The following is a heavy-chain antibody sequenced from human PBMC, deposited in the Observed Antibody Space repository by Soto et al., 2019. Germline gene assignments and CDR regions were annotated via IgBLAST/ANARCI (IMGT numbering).Heavy chain of an antibody. CDR3: ARGPAAAGGHFDY. J-gene: IGHJ4*02. CDR1: GFTFSYFA. D-gene: IGHD6-13*01. V-gene: IGHV3-30*04. Sequence: GGSLRLSCAASGFTFSYFAIHWVRQAPVKGLEWVAAISFDGSDKYYADSVKGRFTISRDNSKDTLSLQMNSLRAEDTAVYYCARGPAAAGGHFDYWGQGILVTVSS. CDR2: ISFDGSDK.